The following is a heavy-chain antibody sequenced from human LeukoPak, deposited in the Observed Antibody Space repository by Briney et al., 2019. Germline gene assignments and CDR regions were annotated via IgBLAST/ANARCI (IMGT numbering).Heavy chain of an antibody. CDR2: ISAYNGNT. D-gene: IGHD2-2*01. Sequence: ASVKVSCKASGYTFTSYGISWVRLAPGQGLEWMGWISAYNGNTNYAQKLQGRVTMTTDTSTSTAYMELRSLRSDDTAVYYCARGEYNIVVVPAATSYYYYYYGMDVWGQGTTVTVSS. J-gene: IGHJ6*02. V-gene: IGHV1-18*01. CDR3: ARGEYNIVVVPAATSYYYYYYGMDV. CDR1: GYTFTSYG.